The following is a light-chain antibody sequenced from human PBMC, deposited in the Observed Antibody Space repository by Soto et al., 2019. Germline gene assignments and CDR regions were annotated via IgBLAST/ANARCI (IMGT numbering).Light chain of an antibody. CDR2: GAS. Sequence: EIELTQSPATLSSSVGERATLSCRASQSVVSCLAWYQQEPGQAPRLLIYGASSRATGVPARFSSSGSGTVFTLIISRLAADDSAVYYFQQYSSSVTFGQGTKVDIK. CDR3: QQYSSSVT. J-gene: IGKJ1*01. CDR1: QSVVSC. V-gene: IGKV3-20*01.